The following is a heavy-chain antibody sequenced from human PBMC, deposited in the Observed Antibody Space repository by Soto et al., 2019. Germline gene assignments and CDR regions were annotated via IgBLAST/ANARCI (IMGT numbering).Heavy chain of an antibody. Sequence: EVQLVESGGGLVQPGGSLRLSCAASEFTFSSFWMSWVRQAPGTGLEWVANIKEDGSEKYYADSVKGRFTISRDHAKKTLFLQMNNLRAEDTAVYYCAKDDGDGDYFGQGTLVTGSS. CDR2: IKEDGSEK. J-gene: IGHJ4*02. CDR3: AKDDGDGDY. CDR1: EFTFSSFW. V-gene: IGHV3-7*01.